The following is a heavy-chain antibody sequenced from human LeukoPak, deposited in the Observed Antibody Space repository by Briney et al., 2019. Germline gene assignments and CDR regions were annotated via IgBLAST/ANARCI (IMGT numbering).Heavy chain of an antibody. J-gene: IGHJ6*04. D-gene: IGHD5-18*01. CDR1: GFTFSSYG. Sequence: GRSLRLSCAASGFTFSSYGMHWVRQAPGKGLEWVAVIWYDGSNKYYADSVKGRFTISRDNSKNTLYLQMNSLRAEDTAVYYCARGPPQYRRLYTATPIPPYYYGMDVWGKGTTVTVSS. V-gene: IGHV3-33*01. CDR3: ARGPPQYRRLYTATPIPPYYYGMDV. CDR2: IWYDGSNK.